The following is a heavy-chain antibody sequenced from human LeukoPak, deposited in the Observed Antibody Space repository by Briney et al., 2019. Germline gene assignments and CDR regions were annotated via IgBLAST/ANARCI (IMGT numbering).Heavy chain of an antibody. CDR3: ARGYSGSFSNAFDI. Sequence: PSQTLSLTCTVSGGPISSGGYYWSWIRQHPGKGLEWIGYIYYSGSTNYNPSLKSRVTISVDTSKNQFSLKLSSVTAADTAVYYCARGYSGSFSNAFDIWGQGTMVTVSS. CDR1: GGPISSGGYY. V-gene: IGHV4-31*03. CDR2: IYYSGST. D-gene: IGHD1-26*01. J-gene: IGHJ3*02.